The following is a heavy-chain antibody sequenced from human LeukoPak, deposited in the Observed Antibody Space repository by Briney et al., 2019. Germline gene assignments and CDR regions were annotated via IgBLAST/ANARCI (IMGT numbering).Heavy chain of an antibody. V-gene: IGHV3-21*01. J-gene: IGHJ4*02. CDR1: GFTFSSYS. Sequence: GGSLRLSCAASGFTFSSYSMNWVRQAPGKGLEWVSSISSSSSYIYYADSVKGRFTISRDNAKNSLYLQMNSLRAEDTAVYYCAGYGGSYSSFDYWGQGTLVTVSS. CDR3: AGYGGSYSSFDY. CDR2: ISSSSSYI. D-gene: IGHD1-26*01.